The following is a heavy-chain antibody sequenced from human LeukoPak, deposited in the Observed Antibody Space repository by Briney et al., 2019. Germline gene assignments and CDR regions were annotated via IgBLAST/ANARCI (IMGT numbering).Heavy chain of an antibody. J-gene: IGHJ4*02. V-gene: IGHV1-18*04. CDR2: ISAYNGNT. Sequence: ASVKVSCKASGYTFTGYYMHWVRQAPGQGLEWMGWISAYNGNTNYAQKLQGRVTTTTDTSTSTAYMELRSLRSDDTAVYLCYSGPGYSYWGQGTLVTVPS. CDR1: GYTFTGYY. CDR3: YSGPGYSY. D-gene: IGHD6-13*01.